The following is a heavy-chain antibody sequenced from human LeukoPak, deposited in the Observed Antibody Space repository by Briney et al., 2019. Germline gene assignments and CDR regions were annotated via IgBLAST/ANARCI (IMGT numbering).Heavy chain of an antibody. V-gene: IGHV3-48*03. CDR3: ARERSNHRPLNYYGSGSCDDNFDY. D-gene: IGHD3-10*01. CDR2: ISSSGSTI. CDR1: GFTFSSYE. Sequence: GGSLRLSCAASGFTFSSYEMNWVRQAPGKGLEWVSYISSSGSTIYYADSVKARFTISRDNAKNSLYLQMNSLRAEDTAVYYCARERSNHRPLNYYGSGSCDDNFDYWGQGTLVTVSS. J-gene: IGHJ4*02.